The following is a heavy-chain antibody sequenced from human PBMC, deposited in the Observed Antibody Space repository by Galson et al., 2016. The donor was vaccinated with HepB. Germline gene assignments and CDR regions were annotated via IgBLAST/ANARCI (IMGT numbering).Heavy chain of an antibody. CDR3: TRHPTTSGWEGFDN. Sequence: QSGAEVKKPGESLKISCKGSGYSFSHHWIGWVRQTPGKGLEWMGIIYSANSDTRYSPSFQGHISISVDNSISTLSLEWSSLEASVTATYYCTRHPTTSGWEGFDNWGQGTRVTVSS. CDR1: GYSFSHHW. CDR2: IYSANSDT. V-gene: IGHV5-51*01. D-gene: IGHD2-2*01. J-gene: IGHJ4*02.